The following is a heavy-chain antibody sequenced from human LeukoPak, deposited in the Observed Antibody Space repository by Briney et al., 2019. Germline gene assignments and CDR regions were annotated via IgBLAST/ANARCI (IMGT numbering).Heavy chain of an antibody. D-gene: IGHD3-10*01. Sequence: PGGSLRLSCAASGFTFSGSNMNWVRQAPGKGLEWVSSITSGGYIFYADSVKGRFTISRDNAKNSLYLQMNNLRAEDTAVYFCARYSGTYRDYWGQGTLVTVSS. CDR3: ARYSGTYRDY. J-gene: IGHJ4*02. CDR2: ITSGGYI. V-gene: IGHV3-21*06. CDR1: GFTFSGSN.